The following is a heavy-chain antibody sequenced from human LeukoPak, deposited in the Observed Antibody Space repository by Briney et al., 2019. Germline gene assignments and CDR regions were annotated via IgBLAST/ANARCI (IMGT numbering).Heavy chain of an antibody. CDR3: ARYTGSNWGYSFDS. D-gene: IGHD7-27*01. CDR1: GYSISSGYY. Sequence: SETLSLTCAVSGYSISSGYYWSWIRPPPGKGLEWIATIHHTGMTYYNPSLNSRVTISVDTSKNQFSLKLSSVTAAGTAVYYCARYTGSNWGYSFDSWGQGTLVTVSS. CDR2: IHHTGMT. V-gene: IGHV4-38-2*01. J-gene: IGHJ4*02.